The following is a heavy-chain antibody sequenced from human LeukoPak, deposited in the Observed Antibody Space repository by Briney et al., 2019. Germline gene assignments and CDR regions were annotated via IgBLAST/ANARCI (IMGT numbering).Heavy chain of an antibody. Sequence: PSETLSLTCTVSGGSISSYYWSWIRQPPGKGLEWIGYIYYSGSTNYNPSLKSRVTISVDTSKNQFSLKLSSVTAADTAAYYCARALGAYFDYWGQGTLVTVSS. V-gene: IGHV4-59*01. J-gene: IGHJ4*02. CDR1: GGSISSYY. D-gene: IGHD4-17*01. CDR2: IYYSGST. CDR3: ARALGAYFDY.